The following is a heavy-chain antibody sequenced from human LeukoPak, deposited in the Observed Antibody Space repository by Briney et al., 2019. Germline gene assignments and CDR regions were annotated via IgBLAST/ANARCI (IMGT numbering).Heavy chain of an antibody. CDR2: IYYTEST. D-gene: IGHD6-19*01. J-gene: IGHJ4*02. Sequence: SETLSLTCAVSGGSFSGYYWSWIRQPPGKGLEWIGYIYYTESTNYNPPLKSRVTISVDTSKNQFSLKLSSVTAADTAVYYCARARGSSGWHDYWGQGTLVTVSS. V-gene: IGHV4-59*01. CDR3: ARARGSSGWHDY. CDR1: GGSFSGYY.